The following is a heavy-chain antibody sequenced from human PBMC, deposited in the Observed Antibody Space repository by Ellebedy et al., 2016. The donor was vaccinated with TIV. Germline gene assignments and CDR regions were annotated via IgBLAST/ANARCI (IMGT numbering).Heavy chain of an antibody. V-gene: IGHV4-59*01. CDR1: GDSISGYY. J-gene: IGHJ4*02. D-gene: IGHD2-15*01. Sequence: MPSETLSLTCTVSGDSISGYYWSWIRQPPGKGLEWIGYIYSSGSGEYNPSLKSRVTMSVDTSRGQFSLRLNSVTAADTAVYYCARSGGCYTPYDYWGQGTLVTVSS. CDR2: IYSSGSG. CDR3: ARSGGCYTPYDY.